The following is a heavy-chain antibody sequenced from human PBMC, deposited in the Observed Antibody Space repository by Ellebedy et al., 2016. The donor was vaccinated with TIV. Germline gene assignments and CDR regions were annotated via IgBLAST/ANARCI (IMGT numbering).Heavy chain of an antibody. CDR3: ATSYARGWFDP. J-gene: IGHJ5*02. Sequence: SETLSLTCAVYGGSFSGYYWSWIRQPPGKGLEWIGEINHSGSTNYNPSLKSRVTISVDTSKNQFSLKLSSVTAADTAVYYCATSYARGWFDPWGQGNLVTVSS. CDR2: INHSGST. CDR1: GGSFSGYY. V-gene: IGHV4-34*01. D-gene: IGHD3-10*01.